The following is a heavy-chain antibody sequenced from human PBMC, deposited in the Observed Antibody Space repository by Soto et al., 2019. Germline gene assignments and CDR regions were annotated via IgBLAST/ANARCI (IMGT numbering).Heavy chain of an antibody. V-gene: IGHV3-74*01. J-gene: IGHJ4*02. CDR2: IDNAGSSA. D-gene: IGHD3-16*02. CDR1: GFTFSIYW. Sequence: PWGSLRLSCVASGFTFSIYWMHWVRQAPGKGPVWVSRIDNAGSSARYADSVKGRFTISRDNAKNSLYLQMNSLRAEDTALYYCAKGRITFGGVIVNFDYWGQGTLVTVSS. CDR3: AKGRITFGGVIVNFDY.